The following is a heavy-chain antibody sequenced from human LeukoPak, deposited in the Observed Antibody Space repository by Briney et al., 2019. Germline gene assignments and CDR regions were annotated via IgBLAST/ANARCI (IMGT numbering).Heavy chain of an antibody. CDR1: GFSLTTNAVG. V-gene: IGHV2-5*01. Sequence: SSPTLVNPTQPLTVTCTFSGFSLTTNAVGVGWIRQPPGKAREWLALIYGNDDKRYSASLKTRLTVTKDTSKKQVVLTMTNMDPVDTATYYCAHDSPGKYGLDYWGQGILVT. D-gene: IGHD2-15*01. CDR2: IYGNDDK. CDR3: AHDSPGKYGLDY. J-gene: IGHJ4*02.